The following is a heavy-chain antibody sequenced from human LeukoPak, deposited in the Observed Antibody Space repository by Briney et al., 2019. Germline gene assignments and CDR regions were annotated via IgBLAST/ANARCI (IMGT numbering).Heavy chain of an antibody. CDR2: ISSSGSTI. CDR3: AKDWRLGLHDAFDI. Sequence: PGGSLRLSCAASGFTFSSYEMNWVRQAPGKGLEWVSYISSSGSTIYYADSVKGRFTISRDNSKNTLYLQMNSLRAEDTAVYYCAKDWRLGLHDAFDIWGQGTMVTVSS. J-gene: IGHJ3*02. D-gene: IGHD2-21*01. V-gene: IGHV3-48*03. CDR1: GFTFSSYE.